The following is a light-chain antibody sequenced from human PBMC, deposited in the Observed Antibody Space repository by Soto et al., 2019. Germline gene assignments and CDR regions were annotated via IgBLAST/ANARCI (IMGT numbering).Light chain of an antibody. V-gene: IGKV3-15*01. CDR1: QSVSSD. CDR2: GAS. Sequence: EIVMTQSPATLSVSAGERATLSCRASQSVSSDLAWYQQKPGQAPRLLIYGASTRATGIPARFSGSGSGTEFSLTISSLQSEDFALYYCQQYNNWPPITFGQGTRLEIK. CDR3: QQYNNWPPIT. J-gene: IGKJ5*01.